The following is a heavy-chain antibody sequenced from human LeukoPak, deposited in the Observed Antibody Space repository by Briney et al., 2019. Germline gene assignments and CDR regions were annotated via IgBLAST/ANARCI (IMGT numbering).Heavy chain of an antibody. CDR3: AAPTIVVEGDDSLEN. Sequence: ASVKVSCKASGYTFTSYYVHWVRQAPGQGLEWMGIINPSGGSTSYAQKFQGRVTMTRDTSTSTVYMELSSLRSEDTAVYYCAAPTIVVEGDDSLENWGQGTLVTVSS. CDR2: INPSGGST. CDR1: GYTFTSYY. J-gene: IGHJ4*02. V-gene: IGHV1-46*01. D-gene: IGHD2-2*01.